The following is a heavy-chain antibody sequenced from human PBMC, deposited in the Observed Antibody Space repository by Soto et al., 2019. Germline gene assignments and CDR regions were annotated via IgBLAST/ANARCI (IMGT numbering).Heavy chain of an antibody. CDR1: GGSISSSNW. D-gene: IGHD3-10*01. V-gene: IGHV4-4*02. Sequence: LSLTCAVSGGSISSSNWWSWVRQPPGKGLEWIGEIYHSGSTNYNPSLKSRVTISVDKSKNQFSLKLSSVTAADTAVYYCAATYYYGSGSYYFWGQGTLVTVSS. CDR3: AATYYYGSGSYYF. CDR2: IYHSGST. J-gene: IGHJ4*02.